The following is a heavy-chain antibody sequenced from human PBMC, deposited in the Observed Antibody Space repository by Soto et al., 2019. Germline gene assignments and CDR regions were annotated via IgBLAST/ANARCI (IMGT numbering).Heavy chain of an antibody. CDR1: GFSLSTSGVG. Sequence: QITLKESAPTLVKPTQTLTLTCTFSGFSLSTSGVGVGWIRQPPGKALEWLALIYWDDDKRYSPSLKSRLTILKDTSKDQVVLTMTNMDPVDTATYYCAHRFVGYCSSTSCYDGSDYFDYWGQGTLVTVSS. V-gene: IGHV2-5*02. J-gene: IGHJ4*02. CDR3: AHRFVGYCSSTSCYDGSDYFDY. D-gene: IGHD2-2*01. CDR2: IYWDDDK.